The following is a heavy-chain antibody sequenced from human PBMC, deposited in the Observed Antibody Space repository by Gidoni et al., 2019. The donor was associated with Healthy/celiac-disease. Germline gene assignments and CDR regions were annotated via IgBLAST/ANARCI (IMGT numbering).Heavy chain of an antibody. V-gene: IGHV3-9*01. CDR2: ISWNSGSI. D-gene: IGHD5-18*01. J-gene: IGHJ5*02. CDR3: AKGHNYGFQNWFDP. CDR1: VFPFDDYA. Sequence: EVQLVESVGGLVQPGRSLRLSCAASVFPFDDYAMHWVRQAPGKGLEWVSGISWNSGSIAYADSVKGRFTISRDNAKNSLFLQMNSLRAEDTALYYCAKGHNYGFQNWFDPWGQGTLVTVSS.